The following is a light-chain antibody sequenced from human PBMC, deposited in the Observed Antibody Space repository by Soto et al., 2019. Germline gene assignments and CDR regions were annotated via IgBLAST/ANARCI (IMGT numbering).Light chain of an antibody. J-gene: IGLJ2*01. Sequence: QSALTQPPSVSGAPGQRVTISCTGSSSNIGADYDVHWYQQLPGAAPKLLIYGNSNRPSGVPDRFSGSRSGTSASLAITGLQPEDEADYYCQSYDTPVYVFGGGTKLTVL. CDR3: QSYDTPVYV. CDR2: GNS. CDR1: SSNIGADYD. V-gene: IGLV1-40*01.